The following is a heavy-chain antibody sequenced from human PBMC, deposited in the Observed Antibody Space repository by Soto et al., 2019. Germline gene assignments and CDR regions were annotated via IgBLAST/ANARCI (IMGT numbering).Heavy chain of an antibody. CDR2: INSDGSST. Sequence: GGSLRLSCASPEFTCSSCRMHWGRQAPVKKLVWVSRINSDGSSTSYADSVKGRFTISRDNAKNTLYLQMNSLRAEDTAVYYCARDPGIAAAAKTYGMDVWGQGTTVTV. J-gene: IGHJ6*02. V-gene: IGHV3-74*01. D-gene: IGHD6-13*01. CDR1: EFTCSSCR. CDR3: ARDPGIAAAAKTYGMDV.